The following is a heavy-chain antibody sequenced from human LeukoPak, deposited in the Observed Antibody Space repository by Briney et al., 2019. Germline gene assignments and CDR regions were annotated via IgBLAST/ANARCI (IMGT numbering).Heavy chain of an antibody. V-gene: IGHV1-46*01. CDR3: ARPDSTSSRSYFPY. D-gene: IGHD6-6*01. CDR2: IHPGRDTT. J-gene: IGHJ1*01. Sequence: ASVKVSCKASGGTFSSYAISWVRQAPGQGLEWMGTIHPGRDTTTYAQNFRGRVTMTRDTSTRTVHLEFNSLGSGDTAVYYCARPDSTSSRSYFPYWGQGTLVTASS. CDR1: GGTFSSYA.